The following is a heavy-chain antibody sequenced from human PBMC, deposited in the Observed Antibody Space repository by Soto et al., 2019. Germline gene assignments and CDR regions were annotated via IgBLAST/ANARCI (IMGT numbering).Heavy chain of an antibody. CDR1: GFTFSSYG. J-gene: IGHJ4*02. CDR3: SRGLLEWELRRV. V-gene: IGHV3-33*01. CDR2: IGYDGSNK. Sequence: QVQLVESGGGVVQPGRSLRLSCAASGFTFSSYGMHWVRQAPGKGLEGVAVIGYDGSNKYYADSVKGRFTISRDNSKNTLYLQMNSLSGEAAAVYYCSRGLLEWELRRVWGQGTLVTVSS. D-gene: IGHD1-26*01.